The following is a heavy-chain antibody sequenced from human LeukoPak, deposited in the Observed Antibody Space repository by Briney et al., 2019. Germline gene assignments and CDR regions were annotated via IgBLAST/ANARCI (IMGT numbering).Heavy chain of an antibody. Sequence: GGSLRLSCAASGFTFDDYGMSWVRQAPGKGLEWVSGINWNGGSTGYADSVKGRFTISRDNAKNSLYLQMNSLRAEDTAVYYCAKDRRYVNDAFDIWGQGTMVTVSS. D-gene: IGHD3-16*01. CDR1: GFTFDDYG. CDR3: AKDRRYVNDAFDI. CDR2: INWNGGST. V-gene: IGHV3-20*04. J-gene: IGHJ3*02.